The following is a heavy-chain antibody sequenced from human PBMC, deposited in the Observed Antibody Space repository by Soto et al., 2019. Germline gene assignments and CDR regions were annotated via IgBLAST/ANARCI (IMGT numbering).Heavy chain of an antibody. Sequence: QVQLQESGPGLVKPSQTLSLTCTVSGGSISSGDYYWSWIRQPPGKGLEWIGYIYYSGSTYYNPSLQSRVTISVDTSQNQFSLKLSSVAAADTAVYYCARVDGTTPPEVDYWGQGTLVTVSS. CDR3: ARVDGTTPPEVDY. V-gene: IGHV4-30-4*01. J-gene: IGHJ4*02. CDR2: IYYSGST. CDR1: GGSISSGDYY. D-gene: IGHD1-7*01.